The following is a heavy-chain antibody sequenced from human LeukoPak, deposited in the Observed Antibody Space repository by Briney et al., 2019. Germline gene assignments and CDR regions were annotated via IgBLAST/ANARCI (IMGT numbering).Heavy chain of an antibody. CDR1: GGSISSFY. D-gene: IGHD6-19*01. V-gene: IGHV4-59*08. CDR3: ARGRRAGGGWPFFDS. J-gene: IGHJ4*02. Sequence: SETLSLTCTVSGGSISSFYWNWIRQPPGKGLEWIGYIYDSGSIIYNPSLKSRVTISLDTSKNQFSVRLSSMTAADTAVYYCARGRRAGGGWPFFDSWGQGTLVSGSS. CDR2: IYDSGSI.